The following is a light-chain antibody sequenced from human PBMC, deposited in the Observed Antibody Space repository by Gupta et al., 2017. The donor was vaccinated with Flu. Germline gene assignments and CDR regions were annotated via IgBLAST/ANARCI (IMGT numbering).Light chain of an antibody. CDR2: ETD. V-gene: IGLV1-51*01. CDR1: SSNIENHR. CDR3: GTWDNTLSAGV. Sequence: QPVLTQPPSFSAAPGKTVTIPCPGGSSNIENHRVSWYQQLPGTAPKLVIYETDTRRSGMPDRCSSSKSATSATLDITALQPADDADDYCGTWDNTLSAGVFGAGTKLTVL. J-gene: IGLJ2*01.